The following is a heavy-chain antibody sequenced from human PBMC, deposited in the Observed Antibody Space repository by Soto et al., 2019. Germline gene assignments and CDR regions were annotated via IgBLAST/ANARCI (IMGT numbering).Heavy chain of an antibody. Sequence: GSLSLSCSASGLSFNDYAMHWVRQAAGKGLKYVSSISSNGVSTYYADYVKGRFTISRDNSKNTLYLQMNSLRVEDTAVYYCVKDRFVDYWGQGALVTVSS. CDR2: ISSNGVST. CDR3: VKDRFVDY. CDR1: GLSFNDYA. J-gene: IGHJ4*02. D-gene: IGHD5-12*01. V-gene: IGHV3-64D*06.